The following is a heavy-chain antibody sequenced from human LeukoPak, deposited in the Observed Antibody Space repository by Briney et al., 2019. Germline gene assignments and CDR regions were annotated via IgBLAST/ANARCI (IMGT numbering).Heavy chain of an antibody. D-gene: IGHD6-13*01. J-gene: IGHJ4*02. CDR2: ISSTGLYM. Sequence: KPGGSLRLSCAASGFSFSTYSMNWVRQAPGKGLEWVSSISSTGLYMFYADSVKGRFTISRDNAGNSLYLQMNSLRAEDTAVYYCATEKVYSSRRQVDYWGQGTLATVSS. CDR1: GFSFSTYS. CDR3: ATEKVYSSRRQVDY. V-gene: IGHV3-21*01.